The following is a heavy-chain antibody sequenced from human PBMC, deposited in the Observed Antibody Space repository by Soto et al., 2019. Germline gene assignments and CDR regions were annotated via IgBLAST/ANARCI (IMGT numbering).Heavy chain of an antibody. J-gene: IGHJ6*02. D-gene: IGHD3-9*01. CDR2: INAGNGNT. CDR1: GYTFTSYA. V-gene: IGHV1-3*01. Sequence: ASVKVSCKASGYTFTSYAMHWVRQAPGQRLEWMGWINAGNGNTKYSPKFQGRVTITRDTSASTAYMELSSLRSEDTAVYYCARDRKIAVLRYFDWPGGMDVWGQGTTVTVSS. CDR3: ARDRKIAVLRYFDWPGGMDV.